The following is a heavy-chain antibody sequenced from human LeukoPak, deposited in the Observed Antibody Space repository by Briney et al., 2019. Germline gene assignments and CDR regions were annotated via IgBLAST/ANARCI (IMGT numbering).Heavy chain of an antibody. J-gene: IGHJ6*02. D-gene: IGHD3-3*01. CDR3: AGAFRFLEWLPTDYYYYGMDV. CDR2: INPNSGGT. V-gene: IGHV1-2*02. CDR1: GYTFTGYY. Sequence: ASVKVSCKAPGYTFTGYYMHWVRQAPGQGLEWMGWINPNSGGTNYAQKFQGRVTMTRDTSISTAYMELSRLRSDDTAVYYCAGAFRFLEWLPTDYYYYGMDVWGQGTTVTVSS.